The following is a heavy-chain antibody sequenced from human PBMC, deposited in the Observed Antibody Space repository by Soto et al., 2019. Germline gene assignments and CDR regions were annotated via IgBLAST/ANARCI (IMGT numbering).Heavy chain of an antibody. Sequence: GGSLRLSCAASGFTFSSYAMSWVRQAPGKGLEWVSAISGSGGSTYYADSVKGRFTISRDNSKNTLYLQMNSLRAEDTAVYYCASSRPADSSGYFNFDYWGQGTLVTVSS. CDR1: GFTFSSYA. D-gene: IGHD3-22*01. V-gene: IGHV3-23*01. CDR3: ASSRPADSSGYFNFDY. J-gene: IGHJ4*02. CDR2: ISGSGGST.